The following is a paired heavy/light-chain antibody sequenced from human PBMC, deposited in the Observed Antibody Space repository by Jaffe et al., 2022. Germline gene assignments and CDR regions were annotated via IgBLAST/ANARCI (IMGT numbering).Light chain of an antibody. CDR2: DAS. Sequence: EIVLTQSPATLSLSPGERATLSCRASQSVSSYLAWYQQKPGQAPRLLIYDASNRATGIPARFSGSGSETDFTLTISSLEPEDFAVYYCQQRSNWPLTFGPGTKVDIK. V-gene: IGKV3-11*01. CDR3: QQRSNWPLT. CDR1: QSVSSY. J-gene: IGKJ3*01.
Heavy chain of an antibody. V-gene: IGHV4-39*01. D-gene: IGHD2-2*01. Sequence: QLQLQESGPGLVKPSETLSLTCTVSGGSISSRSYYWGWIRQPPGKGLEWIATISYSGSTYYSPSLKSRVTISVDTSKNQFSLKLSSVTAADTAVYYCTRRKVPAAIGGDYWGQGTLVTVSS. CDR1: GGSISSRSYY. CDR2: ISYSGST. CDR3: TRRKVPAAIGGDY. J-gene: IGHJ4*02.